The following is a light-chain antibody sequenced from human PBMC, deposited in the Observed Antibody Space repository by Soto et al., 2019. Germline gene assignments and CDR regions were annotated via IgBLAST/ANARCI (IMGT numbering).Light chain of an antibody. J-gene: IGLJ2*01. CDR2: LNSDGSH. CDR1: SGHSNYA. V-gene: IGLV4-69*01. Sequence: QLVLTQSPSASASLGASVKLTCTLSSGHSNYAIAWHQQQPEKGPRYLMKLNSDGSHSKGDGIPDRFSSSSSGAERYLTISSLQSEDEADYYCQTWGTGLYVVFGGGTKLTVL. CDR3: QTWGTGLYVV.